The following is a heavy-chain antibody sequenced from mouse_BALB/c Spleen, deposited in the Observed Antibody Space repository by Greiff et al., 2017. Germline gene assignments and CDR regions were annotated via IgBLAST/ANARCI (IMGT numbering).Heavy chain of an antibody. CDR2: ISDGGSYT. CDR1: GFTFSDYY. D-gene: IGHD2-3*01. J-gene: IGHJ4*01. Sequence: EVQRVESGGGLVKPGGSLKLSCAASGFTFSDYYMYWVRQTPEKRLEWVATISDGGSYTYYPDSVKGRFTISRDNAKNNLYLQMSSLKSEDTAMYYCARDKSDGNYGMDYWGQGTSVTVSS. V-gene: IGHV5-4*02. CDR3: ARDKSDGNYGMDY.